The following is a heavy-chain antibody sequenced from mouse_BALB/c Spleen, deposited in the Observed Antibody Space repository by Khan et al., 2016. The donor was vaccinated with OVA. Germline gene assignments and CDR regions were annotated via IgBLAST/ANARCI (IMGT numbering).Heavy chain of an antibody. Sequence: EVKLEESGPGLVKPSQSLSLTCTVTGYSITSEYTWNWLRQFPGNKLEWMGFISYSGTTRYNPSLKSRISITRDTSKNQFFLQLNSVTSEDTATYYCARKDYYDYDPFPYWGQGTLVTVSA. CDR1: GYSITSEYT. V-gene: IGHV3-2*02. CDR3: ARKDYYDYDPFPY. D-gene: IGHD2-4*01. J-gene: IGHJ3*01. CDR2: ISYSGTT.